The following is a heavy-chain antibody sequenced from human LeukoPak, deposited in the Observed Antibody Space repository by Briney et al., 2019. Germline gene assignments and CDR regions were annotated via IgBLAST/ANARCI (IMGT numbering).Heavy chain of an antibody. CDR2: IVVGSGNT. J-gene: IGHJ3*02. V-gene: IGHV1-58*02. CDR1: GFTFTSSA. CDR3: AAVVQGSCPYDAFDI. Sequence: EASVKVSCKASGFTFTSSAMQWVRQARGQRLEWIGWIVVGSGNTNYAQKFQERVTITRDMSTSTAYMELSSLRSEDTAVYYCAAVVQGSCPYDAFDIWGQGTMVTVSS. D-gene: IGHD3-10*01.